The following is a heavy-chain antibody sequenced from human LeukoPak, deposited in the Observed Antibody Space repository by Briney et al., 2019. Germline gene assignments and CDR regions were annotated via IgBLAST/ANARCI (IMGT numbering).Heavy chain of an antibody. D-gene: IGHD3-10*02. Sequence: SGTLSLTCAVYGVSFSGYDWRWIRQPPGKGLEWIREINHSGSNNYNSSLKSRVITSVDRSKNQFSLKLSSVTAADTAVYYCGRRRSYDWGRYWFHHWGQGTLVTVSS. CDR2: INHSGSN. CDR3: GRRRSYDWGRYWFHH. J-gene: IGHJ5*02. CDR1: GVSFSGYD. V-gene: IGHV4-34*01.